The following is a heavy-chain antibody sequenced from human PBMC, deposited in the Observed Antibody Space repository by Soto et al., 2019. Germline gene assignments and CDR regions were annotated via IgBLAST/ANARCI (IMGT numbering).Heavy chain of an antibody. CDR2: IYYSGST. CDR3: AREAVSKYSYGMDV. Sequence: SETLSLTCTVSGGSISSYYWSWIRQPPGKGLEWIGYIYYSGSTNYNPSLKSRVTISVDTSKNQFSLKLTSVTAADTAVYYCAREAVSKYSYGMDVWGQGTTVTVSS. V-gene: IGHV4-59*12. CDR1: GGSISSYY. D-gene: IGHD4-17*01. J-gene: IGHJ6*02.